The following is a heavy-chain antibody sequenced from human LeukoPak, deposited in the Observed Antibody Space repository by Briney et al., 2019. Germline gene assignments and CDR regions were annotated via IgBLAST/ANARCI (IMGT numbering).Heavy chain of an antibody. J-gene: IGHJ4*02. CDR1: GFTFSTYS. CDR2: ISSSSYI. Sequence: AGGSLRLSCAASGFTFSTYSMNWVRQAPGMGLEWVSSISSSSYIYYADSVKGRFTISRDNAKNSLCLQMNSLRAEDTAVYYCARDLYGDYSFDYWGQGALVTVSS. CDR3: ARDLYGDYSFDY. D-gene: IGHD4-17*01. V-gene: IGHV3-21*01.